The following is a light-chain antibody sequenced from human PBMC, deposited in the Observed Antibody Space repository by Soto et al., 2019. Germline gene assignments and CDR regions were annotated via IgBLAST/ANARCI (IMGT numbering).Light chain of an antibody. CDR3: QQSYSTPPWT. CDR1: QSIVTY. CDR2: AAS. Sequence: IQMTQSPSSLSASVGDRVTITCRASQSIVTYLNWYLQKPGKAPKLLIYAASNLQSGVPSRFSGSGSGTDFTLTISSLQPEDFATYFWQQSYSTPPWTFGQGTKVDIK. V-gene: IGKV1-39*01. J-gene: IGKJ1*01.